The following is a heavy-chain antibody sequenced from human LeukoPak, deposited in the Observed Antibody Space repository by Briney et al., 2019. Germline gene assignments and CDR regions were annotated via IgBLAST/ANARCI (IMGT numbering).Heavy chain of an antibody. V-gene: IGHV4-30-2*01. Sequence: SQTLSLTCAVSGGSISSGGYSWSWIRQPPGKGLEWIGYIYHSRSTYYNPSLKSRVTISVDRSKNQFSLKLSSVTAADTAVYYCARESLGYFDYWGQGTLVTVSS. CDR1: GGSISSGGYS. J-gene: IGHJ4*02. D-gene: IGHD3-16*01. CDR2: IYHSRST. CDR3: ARESLGYFDY.